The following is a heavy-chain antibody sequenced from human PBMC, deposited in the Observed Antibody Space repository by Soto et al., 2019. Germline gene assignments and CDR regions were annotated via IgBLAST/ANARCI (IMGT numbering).Heavy chain of an antibody. CDR1: GFSFSNCG. D-gene: IGHD2-15*01. CDR3: VKGSEVARQELDY. Sequence: PGGSLRLSCAASGFSFSNCGMHWVRQVPGKGLEWVAAISSDGSDKYYSESVKGRFTISRDNSKNTLFLQMNSLRVEDTAVYYCVKGSEVARQELDYWGQGTLVTVSS. V-gene: IGHV3-30*18. J-gene: IGHJ4*02. CDR2: ISSDGSDK.